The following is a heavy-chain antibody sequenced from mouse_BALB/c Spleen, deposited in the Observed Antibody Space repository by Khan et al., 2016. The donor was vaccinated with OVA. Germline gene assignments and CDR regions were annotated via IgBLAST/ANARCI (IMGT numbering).Heavy chain of an antibody. CDR3: AREGAYYRSDGWFAY. CDR2: IIPSNDYT. D-gene: IGHD2-14*01. V-gene: IGHV1-4*01. Sequence: QMQLEESGAELARPGASVKMSCKASGYTFTTYTIHWVKQRPGQGLEWIGYIIPSNDYTNYNQKLKDRATLTADKSSNTAYMQLSSLTSEDSAVYYCAREGAYYRSDGWFAYWGQGTLVTVSA. CDR1: GYTFTTYT. J-gene: IGHJ3*01.